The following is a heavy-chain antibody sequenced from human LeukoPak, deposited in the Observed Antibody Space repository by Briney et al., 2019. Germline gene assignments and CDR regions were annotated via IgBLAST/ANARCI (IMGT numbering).Heavy chain of an antibody. V-gene: IGHV4-4*07. D-gene: IGHD6-19*01. CDR2: IYTSGST. J-gene: IGHJ3*02. CDR3: ARDQDVQWLVLDAFDI. Sequence: SETLSLTCTVSGGSISSYYWSWIRQPAGKGLEWIGRIYTSGSTNYNPSLKSRVTMPVDTSKNQFSLKLSSVTAADTAVYYCARDQDVQWLVLDAFDIWGQGTMVTVSS. CDR1: GGSISSYY.